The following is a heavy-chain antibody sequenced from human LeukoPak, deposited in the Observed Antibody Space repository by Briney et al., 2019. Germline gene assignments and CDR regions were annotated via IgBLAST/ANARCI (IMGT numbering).Heavy chain of an antibody. CDR2: IYPGDSDT. CDR1: GYSFTSYW. D-gene: IGHD5-24*01. J-gene: IGHJ3*02. V-gene: IGHV5-51*01. CDR3: ARHLEMATILDAFDI. Sequence: GESLKISCKGSGYSFTSYWIGWVRQMPGKGLEWMGIIYPGDSDTRYSPSFQGQVTISADKSISTAYLQWSSLKASDTAMYYCARHLEMATILDAFDIWGQGTMVTVSS.